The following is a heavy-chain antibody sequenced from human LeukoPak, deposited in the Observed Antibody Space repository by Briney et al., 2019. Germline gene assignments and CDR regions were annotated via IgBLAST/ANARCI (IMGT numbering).Heavy chain of an antibody. Sequence: QPGGSLRLSCAASGFTFSSYAMGWVRPAPGKGREWVLATSGSGGSTYYADSVKGRFTISRDNSKNTLYLQMNSLRAEDTAVYYCAKAQTYSNYGTFDYWGQGTLVTVSS. V-gene: IGHV3-23*01. J-gene: IGHJ4*02. CDR1: GFTFSSYA. CDR3: AKAQTYSNYGTFDY. CDR2: TSGSGGST. D-gene: IGHD4-11*01.